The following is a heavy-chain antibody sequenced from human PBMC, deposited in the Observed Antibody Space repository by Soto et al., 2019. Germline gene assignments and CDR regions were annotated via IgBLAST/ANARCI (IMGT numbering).Heavy chain of an antibody. D-gene: IGHD6-13*01. CDR3: ARASGYSSRQANYDY. V-gene: IGHV1-69*13. CDR1: GGTFSSYA. CDR2: IIPIFGTA. Sequence: SVKVSCKASGGTFSSYAISWVRQAPGQGLEWMGGIIPIFGTANYAQKFQGRVMITADESTSTAYMEPSSLRSEDTAVYYCARASGYSSRQANYDYWGQGTLVTVSS. J-gene: IGHJ4*02.